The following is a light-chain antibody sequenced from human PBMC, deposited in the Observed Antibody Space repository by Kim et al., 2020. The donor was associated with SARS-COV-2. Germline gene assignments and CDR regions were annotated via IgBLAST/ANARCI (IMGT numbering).Light chain of an antibody. CDR2: SND. Sequence: GRSVTVSSSGSNSNIRGNSVNWYQQSPGTAPKLLIYSNDQRPSGVPDRFSGSKSGTSASLAIRGLQSEDEADYYCAAWDDSLEGWVFGGGTQLTVL. J-gene: IGLJ3*02. CDR1: NSNIRGNS. V-gene: IGLV1-44*01. CDR3: AAWDDSLEGWV.